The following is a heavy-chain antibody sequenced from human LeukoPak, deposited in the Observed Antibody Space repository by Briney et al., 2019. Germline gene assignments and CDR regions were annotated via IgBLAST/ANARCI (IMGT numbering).Heavy chain of an antibody. CDR1: GFTFSSYG. CDR2: IRYDGSNK. Sequence: GGSLRLSCAASGFTFSSYGMHWVRQAPGKGLEWVAFIRYDGSNKYYADSVKGRFTISRDNSKNTLYLQMNSLRAEDTAVYYCARDGPAPWLPGGHDYGDPDPFDYWGQGTLVTVSS. V-gene: IGHV3-30*02. CDR3: ARDGPAPWLPGGHDYGDPDPFDY. J-gene: IGHJ4*02. D-gene: IGHD4-17*01.